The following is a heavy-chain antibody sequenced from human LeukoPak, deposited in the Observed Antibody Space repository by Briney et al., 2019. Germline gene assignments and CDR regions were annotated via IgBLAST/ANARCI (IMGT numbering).Heavy chain of an antibody. Sequence: ASVKVSCKASGYTFTGYYMHWVRQAPGQGLEWMGWINPNSGGTNYAQKLQGRVTMTRDTSISTAYMELSRLRSDDTAVYYCARDPPNYDFWSGYYLDYWGQGTLVTVSS. V-gene: IGHV1-2*02. CDR3: ARDPPNYDFWSGYYLDY. CDR1: GYTFTGYY. D-gene: IGHD3-3*01. J-gene: IGHJ4*02. CDR2: INPNSGGT.